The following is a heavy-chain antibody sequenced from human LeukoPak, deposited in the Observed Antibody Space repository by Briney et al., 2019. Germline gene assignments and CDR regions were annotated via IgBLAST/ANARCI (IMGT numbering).Heavy chain of an antibody. CDR2: IWDSGTPI. J-gene: IGHJ3*01. CDR3: ARDSWLDV. CDR1: GFTFSSYS. Sequence: GESLRLSCAASGFTFSSYSMTWVRQAPGMGLEWISYIWDSGTPIYYADSVKGRFTISRDNAINLVYLQMNSVRAEDTAVYYCARDSWLDVWGQGTMVTVSS. V-gene: IGHV3-48*01. D-gene: IGHD3-9*01.